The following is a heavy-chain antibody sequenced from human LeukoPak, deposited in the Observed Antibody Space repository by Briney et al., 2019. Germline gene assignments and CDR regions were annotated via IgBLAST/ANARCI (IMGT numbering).Heavy chain of an antibody. V-gene: IGHV1-18*01. CDR2: ISAYNGKT. Sequence: GASVKVSCKASGGTFSSYAISWVRQAPGQGLEWMGWISAYNGKTKYAQKSQGRVTMTTDTSTSTAYMELRSLRSDDTAVYYCARDRAAVPAARPLVGDWIDPWGQGTLVTVSS. CDR3: ARDRAAVPAARPLVGDWIDP. J-gene: IGHJ5*02. D-gene: IGHD2-2*01. CDR1: GGTFSSYA.